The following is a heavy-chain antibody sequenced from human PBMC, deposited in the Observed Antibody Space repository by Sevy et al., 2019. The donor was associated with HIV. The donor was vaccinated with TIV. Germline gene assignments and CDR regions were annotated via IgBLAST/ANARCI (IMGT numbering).Heavy chain of an antibody. CDR1: GFTFSSYW. D-gene: IGHD5-18*01. CDR3: VGEGVGGYSYSLDC. CDR2: MEEDGSER. J-gene: IGHJ4*02. V-gene: IGHV3-7*01. Sequence: GGSLRLSCAASGFTFSSYWMSWVRQAPGKGLEWVATMEEDGSERNYVHSVKGRFTISRDNAKNSLYLQMNSLRAEDTAVYYCVGEGVGGYSYSLDCWGQGTLVTVSS.